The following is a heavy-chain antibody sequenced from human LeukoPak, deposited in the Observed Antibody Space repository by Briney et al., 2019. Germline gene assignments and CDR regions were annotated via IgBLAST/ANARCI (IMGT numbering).Heavy chain of an antibody. CDR2: INPNSGGT. J-gene: IGHJ4*02. CDR1: GYTFTGYY. V-gene: IGHV1-2*02. CDR3: ARGAYCGGDCYSFDY. D-gene: IGHD2-21*01. Sequence: ASVKVSCKASGYTFTGYYMHWVRQAPGQGLEWMGWINPNSGGTNYAQKIQGRVTMTRDTSISTAYMELSRLRSDDTAVYYCARGAYCGGDCYSFDYWGQGTLVTVSS.